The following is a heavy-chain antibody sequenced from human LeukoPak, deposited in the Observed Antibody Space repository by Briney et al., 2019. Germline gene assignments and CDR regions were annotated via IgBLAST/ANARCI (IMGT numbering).Heavy chain of an antibody. CDR2: ISAYNGNT. Sequence: ASVKVSCKASGYTFTSYGISWVRQAPGQGLEWMGWISAYNGNTNYAQRIHGRVTMTTDTSTSTAYMELRSLRSDDTAVYYCARDSSIFGVVIYYGMNVWGQGTTVTVSS. CDR3: ARDSSIFGVVIYYGMNV. CDR1: GYTFTSYG. V-gene: IGHV1-18*01. D-gene: IGHD3-3*01. J-gene: IGHJ6*02.